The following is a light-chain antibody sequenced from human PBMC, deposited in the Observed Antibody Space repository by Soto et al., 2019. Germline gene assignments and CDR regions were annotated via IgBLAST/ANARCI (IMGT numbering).Light chain of an antibody. CDR1: QILLHSNGYNY. CDR3: MQALQTPLA. Sequence: DIVMTQSPLSLPVTPGEPASISCRSSQILLHSNGYNYLHWYLQKPGQSPQLLIYLGSNRASGVPDRFSGSGSGTDFTLKISRVEAEDVGVYYCMQALQTPLAFGQGTKVDIK. J-gene: IGKJ1*01. CDR2: LGS. V-gene: IGKV2-28*01.